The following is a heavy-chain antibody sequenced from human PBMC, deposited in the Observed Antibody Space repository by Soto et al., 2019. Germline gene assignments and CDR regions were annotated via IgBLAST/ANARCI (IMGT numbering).Heavy chain of an antibody. V-gene: IGHV4-38-2*02. J-gene: IGHJ5*02. D-gene: IGHD2-15*01. CDR3: ARQDRVVAEGRWFDP. Sequence: ETLSLTCTVSGYSISSGYHWAWIRQPPGKGLEWLGSVQYSGHTFYNPSLKSRLTISVDKSKNQFSLNLSSVTAADTAVYYCARQDRVVAEGRWFDPWGQGTLVTVSS. CDR1: GYSISSGYH. CDR2: VQYSGHT.